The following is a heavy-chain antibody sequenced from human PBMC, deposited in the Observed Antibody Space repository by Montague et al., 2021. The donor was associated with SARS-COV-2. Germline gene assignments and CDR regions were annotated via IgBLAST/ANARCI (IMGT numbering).Heavy chain of an antibody. J-gene: IGHJ4*02. CDR2: IYYRGST. V-gene: IGHV4-59*01. CDR1: GGWNCSYY. Sequence: SETLSLTCTVPGGWNCSYYWRWIRQNPGQGLEWIGYIYYRGSTNYNPSLKSRVTISVDTSKNQFSLKLSSVTAADTAVYYCARGFDYWGQGTLVTVSS. CDR3: ARGFDY.